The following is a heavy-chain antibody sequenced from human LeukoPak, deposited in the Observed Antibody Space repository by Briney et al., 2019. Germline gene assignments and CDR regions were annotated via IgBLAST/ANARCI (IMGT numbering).Heavy chain of an antibody. CDR1: GFSLSSNDVG. CDR2: IYWDDDK. CDR3: AHTPATFGVHPYFDY. V-gene: IGHV2-5*02. Sequence: SGPTLVKPTQTLTLTCTFSGFSLSSNDVGAGWIRQPPGKAPEWIALIYWDDDKRYSPSLKTRLSITKGTSTNQVLLTMTNVDPVDTATYFCAHTPATFGVHPYFDYWGQGILVTVSS. D-gene: IGHD3-3*01. J-gene: IGHJ4*02.